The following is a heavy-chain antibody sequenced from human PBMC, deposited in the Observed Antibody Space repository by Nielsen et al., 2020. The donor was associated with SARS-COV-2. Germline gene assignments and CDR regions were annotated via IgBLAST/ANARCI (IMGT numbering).Heavy chain of an antibody. J-gene: IGHJ4*02. D-gene: IGHD3-22*01. Sequence: ASVKVSCKASGYTFTGYYMHWVRQAPGQGLEWMGRINPNSGGTNYAQKFQGRVTMTRDTSISTAYMELSRLRSDDTAVYYCAITPFTYYYDSSGYRDFDYWGQGTLVTVSS. V-gene: IGHV1-2*06. CDR1: GYTFTGYY. CDR2: INPNSGGT. CDR3: AITPFTYYYDSSGYRDFDY.